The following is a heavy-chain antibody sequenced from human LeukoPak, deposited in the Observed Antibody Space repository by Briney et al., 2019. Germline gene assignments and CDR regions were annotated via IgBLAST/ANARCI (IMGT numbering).Heavy chain of an antibody. V-gene: IGHV4-34*01. CDR3: ARSEGNWNDLDAFDI. D-gene: IGHD1-1*01. Sequence: PSETLSLTCAVYGGSFSGYYWSWIRQPPGKGLEWIGEINHSGSTNYNPSLKSRVTISVDTSKNQFSLKLSSVTAADTAVYYCARSEGNWNDLDAFDIWGQGTMVTVSS. CDR1: GGSFSGYY. CDR2: INHSGST. J-gene: IGHJ3*02.